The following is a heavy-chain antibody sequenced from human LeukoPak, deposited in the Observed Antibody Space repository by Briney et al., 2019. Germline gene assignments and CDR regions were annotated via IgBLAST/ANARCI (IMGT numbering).Heavy chain of an antibody. Sequence: SETLSLTCAVSGYSISNGYYWAWIRQPPGKGLERIGSLYHSDSTYYNPSLKSRVTMSVDTSKNQFSLKLRFVTAADAAVYYCARQYNSYYSYYVDVWGKGPRSPSP. V-gene: IGHV4-38-2*01. CDR1: GYSISNGYY. D-gene: IGHD1-1*01. CDR3: ARQYNSYYSYYVDV. J-gene: IGHJ6*03. CDR2: LYHSDST.